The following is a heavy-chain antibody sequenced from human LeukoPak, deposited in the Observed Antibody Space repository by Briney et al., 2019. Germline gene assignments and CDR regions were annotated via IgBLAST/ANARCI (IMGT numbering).Heavy chain of an antibody. CDR3: AREKQSLRYFDWLSISDAMDV. Sequence: ASVKVSCKASGYTFTGYYMHWVRQAPGQGLEWMGWINPNSGGTNYAQKFQGRVTMTRDTSISTAYMELSRLRSDDTAVYYCAREKQSLRYFDWLSISDAMDVWGQGTTVTVSS. CDR1: GYTFTGYY. J-gene: IGHJ6*02. D-gene: IGHD3-9*01. CDR2: INPNSGGT. V-gene: IGHV1-2*02.